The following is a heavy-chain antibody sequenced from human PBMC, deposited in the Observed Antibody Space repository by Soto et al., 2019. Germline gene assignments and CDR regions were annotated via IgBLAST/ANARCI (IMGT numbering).Heavy chain of an antibody. J-gene: IGHJ4*02. CDR1: GGSFSGYY. CDR2: INHSGST. V-gene: IGHV4-34*01. CDR3: ARALRPPEKPLDY. Sequence: KTSETLSLTCAVYGGSFSGYYWSWIRQPPGKGLEWIGEINHSGSTNYNPSLKSRVTISVDTSKNQFSLKLSSVTAADTAVYYCARALRPPEKPLDYWGQGTLVTVSS. D-gene: IGHD4-17*01.